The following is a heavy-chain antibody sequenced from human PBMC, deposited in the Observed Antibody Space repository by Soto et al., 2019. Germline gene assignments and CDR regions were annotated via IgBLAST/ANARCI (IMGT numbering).Heavy chain of an antibody. CDR2: ISSAGST. J-gene: IGHJ4*02. V-gene: IGHV3-53*01. D-gene: IGHD1-1*01. CDR1: GFSISYYY. CDR3: ARGRVGYNFLYEET. Sequence: GSTILSWAASGFSISYYYMTWVRQPPGRGLGWVSVISSAGSTYYAHYVKGRFTITRDNSKDTGYAQMDSLRVEDTAMYYCARGRVGYNFLYEETWGQGTLVTVSS.